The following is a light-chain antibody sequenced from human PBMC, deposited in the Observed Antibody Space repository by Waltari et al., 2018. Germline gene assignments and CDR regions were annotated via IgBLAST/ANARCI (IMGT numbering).Light chain of an antibody. CDR1: SSDVGPYNY. CDR2: EVT. CDR3: CSYAGGHVV. J-gene: IGLJ2*01. V-gene: IGLV2-8*01. Sequence: QPTLTQPPSASASPGQSVTISCTGTSSDVGPYNYVPWYQCHPGKAPKFIIYEVTKRPSGVPDRFSGSKSGNTASLTVSGLQAEDEADYYCCSYAGGHVVFGGGTRVTVL.